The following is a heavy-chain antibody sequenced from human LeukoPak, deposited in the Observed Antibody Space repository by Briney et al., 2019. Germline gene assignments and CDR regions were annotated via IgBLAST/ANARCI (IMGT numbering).Heavy chain of an antibody. J-gene: IGHJ6*03. CDR1: GGSISSGDYY. Sequence: SETLSLTCTVSGGSISSGDYYWSWIRQPPGKGLEWIGYIYYSGSTYYNPSLKSRVTISVDTSKNQFSLKLSSVTAADTAVYYCARVPGARYYDFWSGYRPAATRYYYMDVWGKGTTVTVSS. CDR2: IYYSGST. V-gene: IGHV4-30-4*08. D-gene: IGHD3-3*01. CDR3: ARVPGARYYDFWSGYRPAATRYYYMDV.